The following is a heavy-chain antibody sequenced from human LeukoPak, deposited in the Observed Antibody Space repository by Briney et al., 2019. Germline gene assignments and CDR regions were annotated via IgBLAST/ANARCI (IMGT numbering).Heavy chain of an antibody. CDR3: AKDAQRGFDYSNSLEH. CDR1: GFTFSGHW. V-gene: IGHV3-7*01. J-gene: IGHJ5*02. CDR2: INQGGSDK. Sequence: GGSLRLSCAASGFTFSGHWMSWVRQAPGKGLEWVANINQGGSDKYYVDSVKGRFTISRDNFKRTVSLEMNSLRAEDTAVYYCAKDAQRGFDYSNSLEHWGQGSLVIASS. D-gene: IGHD4-11*01.